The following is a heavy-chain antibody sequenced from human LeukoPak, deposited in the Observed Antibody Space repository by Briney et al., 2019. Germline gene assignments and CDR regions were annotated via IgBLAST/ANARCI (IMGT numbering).Heavy chain of an antibody. Sequence: GAAVKVSCKASGYTFTGYYMHWVRQAPGQGLEWMGWINPNSGGTNYAQKFQGRVTMTRDTSISTAYMELSRLRSDDTAVYYCARVIGYCSSTSCYKYFDYWGQGTLVTVSS. CDR2: INPNSGGT. V-gene: IGHV1-2*02. D-gene: IGHD2-2*02. CDR1: GYTFTGYY. CDR3: ARVIGYCSSTSCYKYFDY. J-gene: IGHJ4*02.